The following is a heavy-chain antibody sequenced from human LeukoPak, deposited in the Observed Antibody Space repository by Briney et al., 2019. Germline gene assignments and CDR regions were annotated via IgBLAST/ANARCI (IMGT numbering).Heavy chain of an antibody. CDR1: GGSFSGYY. CDR2: INHSGST. D-gene: IGHD1-26*01. Sequence: PSETLPLTCAVYGGSFSGYYWSWIRQPPGKGLEWIGEINHSGSTNYNPSLKSRVTISVDTSKNQFSLKLSSVTAADTAVYYCAGSIVGAHMDVWGKGTTVTVSS. V-gene: IGHV4-34*01. J-gene: IGHJ6*03. CDR3: AGSIVGAHMDV.